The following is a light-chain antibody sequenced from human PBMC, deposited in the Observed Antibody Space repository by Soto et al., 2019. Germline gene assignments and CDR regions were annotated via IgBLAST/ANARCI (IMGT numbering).Light chain of an antibody. CDR3: QQYYSSPLT. V-gene: IGKV4-1*01. Sequence: DIVMTQSPDSLAVSLGERATINCKSSQSILYSSNNNNYLAWYQQKPGQPPKLLIYWASTRESGVPGRFSGSGSGTDFTLTISSLQAEDVAVYYCQQYYSSPLTFGGGTKVDIK. CDR2: WAS. J-gene: IGKJ4*02. CDR1: QSILYSSNNNNY.